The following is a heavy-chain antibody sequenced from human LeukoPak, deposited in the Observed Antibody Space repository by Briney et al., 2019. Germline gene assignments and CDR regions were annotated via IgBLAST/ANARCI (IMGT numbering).Heavy chain of an antibody. CDR1: GFTFTIYA. D-gene: IGHD3-10*01. J-gene: IGHJ5*02. Sequence: GGSLRLSCAASGFTFTIYAMSWVRQAPGKGLQWVSGLSGSGGGTYDADSVKGRFAISRDNSKNTLYLQMNSLRAEDTAVYNCAKNPRGDDWFDPWGQGTLVTVSS. CDR3: AKNPRGDDWFDP. V-gene: IGHV3-23*01. CDR2: LSGSGGGT.